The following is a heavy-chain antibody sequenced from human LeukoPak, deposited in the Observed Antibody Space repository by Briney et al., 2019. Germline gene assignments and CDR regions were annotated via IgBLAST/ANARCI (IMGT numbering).Heavy chain of an antibody. Sequence: AASVKVSCKASEYTFTSYSLHWLRQAPGQGLQWMGMIHPTAGSANYAQKFQGRVTVTRDMSTSTVYMELSSLRSEDTAVYYCARNVQSGLDYWGQGTLVTVSS. J-gene: IGHJ4*02. CDR2: IHPTAGSA. CDR3: ARNVQSGLDY. V-gene: IGHV1-46*01. CDR1: EYTFTSYS. D-gene: IGHD3-10*01.